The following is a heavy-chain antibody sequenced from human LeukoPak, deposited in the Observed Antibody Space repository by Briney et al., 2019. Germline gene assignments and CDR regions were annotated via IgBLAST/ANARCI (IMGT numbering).Heavy chain of an antibody. CDR1: GYTFTGYN. CDR3: ASPGDIVANYDREFDY. V-gene: IGHV1-2*02. J-gene: IGHJ4*02. CDR2: INPNSGGT. Sequence: ASVKVSCKASGYTFTGYNMHWVRQAPGQGLEWMGWINPNSGGTNYAQKFQGRVTMTRDTSISTAYMELSRLRSGDTAVYYCASPGDIVANYDREFDYWGQGTLVTVSS. D-gene: IGHD5-12*01.